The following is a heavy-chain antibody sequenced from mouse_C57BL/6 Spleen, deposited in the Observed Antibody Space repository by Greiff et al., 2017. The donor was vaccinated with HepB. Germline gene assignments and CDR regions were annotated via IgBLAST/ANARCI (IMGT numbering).Heavy chain of an antibody. CDR1: GYTFTDYN. CDR3: ARGPRGAY. V-gene: IGHV1-22*01. Sequence: VHVQQSGPELVKPGASVKMSCKASGYTFTDYNMHWVKQSHGKSLEWIGYIKPNTGGTSYNQKFKGKATLTVNKSSSTAYMELRSLTSEDSAVYYCARGPRGAYWGQGTLVTVSA. CDR2: IKPNTGGT. J-gene: IGHJ3*01. D-gene: IGHD6-1*01.